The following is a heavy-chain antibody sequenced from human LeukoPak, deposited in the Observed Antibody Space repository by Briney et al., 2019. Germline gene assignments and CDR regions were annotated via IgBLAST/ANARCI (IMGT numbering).Heavy chain of an antibody. CDR1: GXTFRSYW. V-gene: IGHV3-7*04. CDR3: ARDSGFPTRCFDC. D-gene: IGHD3-10*01. CDR2: IKQDGSEE. J-gene: IGHJ4*02. Sequence: GGSLRPSCETSGXTFRSYWMSWVRQAPGKGLEWVANIKQDGSEEYYVDSVRGRFSISRDNAKNSLYLQMNSLRAEDTAVYSCARDSGFPTRCFDCWGQGTLVTVSS.